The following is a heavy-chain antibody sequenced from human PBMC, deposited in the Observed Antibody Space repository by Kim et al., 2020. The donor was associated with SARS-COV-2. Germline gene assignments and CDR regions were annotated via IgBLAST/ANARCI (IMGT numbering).Heavy chain of an antibody. V-gene: IGHV1-8*01. CDR2: MNPNSGNT. Sequence: ASVKVSCKASGYTFTSYDINWVRQATGQGLEWMGWMNPNSGNTGYAQKFRGRVTMTRNNSISTAYMELSSLRSEDTALYYCARGPECSSFSCYYWFDPWGQGTLVTVSS. J-gene: IGHJ5*02. D-gene: IGHD2-2*01. CDR1: GYTFTSYD. CDR3: ARGPECSSFSCYYWFDP.